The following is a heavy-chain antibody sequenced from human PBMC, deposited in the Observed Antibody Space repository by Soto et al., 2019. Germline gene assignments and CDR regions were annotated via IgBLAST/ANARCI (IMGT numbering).Heavy chain of an antibody. CDR3: AKGARYQLLENYFDY. CDR2: ISWNSGSI. V-gene: IGHV3-9*01. Sequence: GGSLRLSCAASGFTFDDYAMHWVRQAPGKGLEWVSGISWNSGSIGYADSVKGRFTISRDNAKNSLYLQMNSLRAEDTALYYCAKGARYQLLENYFDYWGQGTLVTVSS. D-gene: IGHD2-2*01. CDR1: GFTFDDYA. J-gene: IGHJ4*02.